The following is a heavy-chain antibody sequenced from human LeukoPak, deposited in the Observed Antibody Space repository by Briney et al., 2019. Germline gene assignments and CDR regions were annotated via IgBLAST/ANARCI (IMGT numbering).Heavy chain of an antibody. CDR1: GFPFSSYG. D-gene: IGHD5-24*01. CDR2: IWYDGSNK. V-gene: IGHV3-33*01. J-gene: IGHJ4*02. CDR3: ARDSEMATTFLDY. Sequence: GRSLRLSCAASGFPFSSYGMHWVRQVPGKGLQWVALIWYDGSNKFYADSVKGRFTISRDNSKNTLYLQMNSLRAEDTAVYYCARDSEMATTFLDYWGQGTLVTVSS.